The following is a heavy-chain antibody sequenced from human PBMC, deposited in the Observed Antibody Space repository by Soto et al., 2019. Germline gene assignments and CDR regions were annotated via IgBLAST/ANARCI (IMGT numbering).Heavy chain of an antibody. J-gene: IGHJ6*02. Sequence: QITLKESGPTLVKPTQTLTLTCTFSGFSLSTSGVGVGWVRQPPGKALEWLALIYSNDDKRFSTSLKSRLAITKDTTKNPIVLTMTNMDPVETATYYCTHMRGSGVYGMDVWGQGTTVTVSS. D-gene: IGHD3-10*01. CDR2: IYSNDDK. CDR3: THMRGSGVYGMDV. CDR1: GFSLSTSGVG. V-gene: IGHV2-5*01.